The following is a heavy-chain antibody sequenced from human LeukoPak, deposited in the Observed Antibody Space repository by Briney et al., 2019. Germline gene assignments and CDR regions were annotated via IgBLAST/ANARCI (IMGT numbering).Heavy chain of an antibody. V-gene: IGHV1-18*01. D-gene: IGHD2-15*01. CDR1: GYTFNSYG. CDR2: ISAYTGNT. CDR3: ARRGIYCSGGTCQGGHLDY. J-gene: IGHJ4*02. Sequence: ASVKVSCKASGYTFNSYGISWVRQAPGQGLEWMGWISAYTGNTHYAQKVQGRVTMTTDTSTTTAYMEVRSLRSDDTAAYYCARRGIYCSGGTCQGGHLDYWGQGTLVTVSS.